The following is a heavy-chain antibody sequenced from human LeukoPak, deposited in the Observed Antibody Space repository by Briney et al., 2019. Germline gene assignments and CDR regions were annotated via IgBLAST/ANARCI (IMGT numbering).Heavy chain of an antibody. V-gene: IGHV4-39*07. CDR3: ARANYYDSSGYSRGAFDI. CDR2: IFHSGST. CDR1: GGSISSSSYY. J-gene: IGHJ3*02. Sequence: PSETLSLTCTVSGGSISSSSYYWGWIRQPPGKGLEWIGTIFHSGSTYYNPSLKSRVTISVDTSKNQFSLKLSSVTAADTAVYYCARANYYDSSGYSRGAFDIWAQGTMVTVSS. D-gene: IGHD3-22*01.